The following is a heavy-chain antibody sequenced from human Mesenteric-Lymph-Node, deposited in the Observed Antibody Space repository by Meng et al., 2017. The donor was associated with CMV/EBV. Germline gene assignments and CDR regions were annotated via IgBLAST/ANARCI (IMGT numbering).Heavy chain of an antibody. CDR1: GGSITNNSDY. Sequence: SETLSLTCTVSGGSITNNSDYWGWIRQPPGKGLEWIGSVWHSGSSYHNPSLKSRVSILVDISTNQFSLKVSSVTAADTAVYYCARTSGNYPRRYFDYWGQGTLVTVSS. J-gene: IGHJ4*02. D-gene: IGHD1-26*01. V-gene: IGHV4-39*07. CDR3: ARTSGNYPRRYFDY. CDR2: VWHSGSS.